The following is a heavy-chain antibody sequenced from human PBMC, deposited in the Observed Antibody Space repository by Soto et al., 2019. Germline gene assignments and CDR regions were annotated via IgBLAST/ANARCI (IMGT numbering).Heavy chain of an antibody. CDR1: GGSISSGDYY. CDR3: ARGDPAVGSHCSGGSCHGPPPGWFDP. CDR2: IYYSGST. V-gene: IGHV4-30-4*01. Sequence: PSETLSLNCTVSGGSISSGDYYWSWIRQPPGKGLEWIGYIYYSGSTYYNPSLKSRVTISVDTSKNQFSLKLSSVTAADTAVYYCARGDPAVGSHCSGGSCHGPPPGWFDPWGQGTLVPVS. D-gene: IGHD2-15*01. J-gene: IGHJ5*02.